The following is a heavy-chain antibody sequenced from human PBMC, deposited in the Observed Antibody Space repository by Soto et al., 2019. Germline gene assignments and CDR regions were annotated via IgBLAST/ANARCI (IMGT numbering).Heavy chain of an antibody. D-gene: IGHD6-19*01. V-gene: IGHV3-48*03. CDR2: ISSSGGIK. J-gene: IGHJ4*02. CDR3: ARGHYRSGWSDC. CDR1: DFVFSNYE. Sequence: EVQLVESGGGLVQPGGSLRLSCAASDFVFSNYEMSWVRQAPGKGLESIAYISSSGGIKYYADSVKGRFTILRDNSKNSLYLQMNSLKAEDTALYFCARGHYRSGWSDCWGQGTLVTVSS.